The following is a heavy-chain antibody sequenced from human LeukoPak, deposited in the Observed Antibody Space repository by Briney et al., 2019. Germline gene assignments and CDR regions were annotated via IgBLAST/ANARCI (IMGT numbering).Heavy chain of an antibody. D-gene: IGHD2-21*02. CDR2: ISAYNGNT. Sequence: ASVKVSCKASGYTFTSYGISWVRQAPGQGLEWMGWISAYNGNTNYAQKLQGRGTMTTDTSTSTAYMELRSLRSDDTAVYYCARAGLQYCGGDCYSAPRRYYYYYYGMDVWGRGTAVTVSS. CDR3: ARAGLQYCGGDCYSAPRRYYYYYYGMDV. V-gene: IGHV1-18*01. CDR1: GYTFTSYG. J-gene: IGHJ6*02.